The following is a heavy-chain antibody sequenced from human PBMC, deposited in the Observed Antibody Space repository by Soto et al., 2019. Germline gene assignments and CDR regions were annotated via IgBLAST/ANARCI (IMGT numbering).Heavy chain of an antibody. D-gene: IGHD5-18*01. CDR1: GFTFSSYA. J-gene: IGHJ4*02. V-gene: IGHV3-30-3*01. CDR2: ISYDGSNK. Sequence: QVQLVESGGGVVQPGRSLRLSCAASGFTFSSYAMHWVRQAPGKGLEWVAVISYDGSNKYYADSVKGRFTISRDNSKNTLYLQMNSLRAEDTAVYYCARDWVTAMAKYWGQGTLVTVSS. CDR3: ARDWVTAMAKY.